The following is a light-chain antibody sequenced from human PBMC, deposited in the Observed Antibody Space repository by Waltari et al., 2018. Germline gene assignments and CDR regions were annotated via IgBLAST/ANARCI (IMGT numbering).Light chain of an antibody. CDR2: AAS. V-gene: IGKV1-16*02. CDR3: QQYNTYPYT. CDR1: QDIIKY. J-gene: IGKJ2*01. Sequence: DIQMTQSPSSLSASVGDRVTITCRASQDIIKYLAWFQQKPGNAPKSLSHAASNLQSGVPSKFSGSGSWTDFTLTISRLQPEDFATYYCQQYNTYPYTFGQGTKLEIK.